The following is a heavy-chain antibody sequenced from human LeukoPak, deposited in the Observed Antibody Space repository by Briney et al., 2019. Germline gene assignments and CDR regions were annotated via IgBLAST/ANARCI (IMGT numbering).Heavy chain of an antibody. V-gene: IGHV3-48*04. CDR2: IHSSSETI. CDR1: GFTFSSYS. CDR3: ARGRGGPSWGYYFDI. J-gene: IGHJ4*02. D-gene: IGHD3-10*01. Sequence: PGGSLRLSCAASGFTFSSYSMNWVRQAPGKGLEWVSYIHSSSETIYYGDSVKGRFTISRDNGKNSLYLQMNSLGVEDTAVYYCARGRGGPSWGYYFDIWGQGALVTVSS.